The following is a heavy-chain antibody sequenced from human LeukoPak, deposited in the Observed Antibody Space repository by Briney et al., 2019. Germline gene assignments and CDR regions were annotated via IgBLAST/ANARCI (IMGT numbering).Heavy chain of an antibody. CDR3: ARARSGAFDI. J-gene: IGHJ3*02. V-gene: IGHV4-61*02. CDR2: IHTSGST. CDR1: GGSISSGSYY. Sequence: SETLSLTFTVSGGSISSGSYYWSWIRQPAGKGLEWIGRIHTSGSTNYNPSLKSRLTISVDTSKNQFSLRLSSVTAADTAIYYCARARSGAFDIWGQGTMVTVSS. D-gene: IGHD7-27*01.